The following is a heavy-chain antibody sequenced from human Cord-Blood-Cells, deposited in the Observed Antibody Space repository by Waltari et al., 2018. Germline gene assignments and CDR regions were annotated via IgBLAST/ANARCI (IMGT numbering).Heavy chain of an antibody. Sequence: EVQLVETGGGLIQPGGSLSLSCAASGFTVSSTYISWVRQAPGKGLEWVSVIYSGGSTYYADSVKGRFTISRDNSKNTLYLQMNSLRAEDTAVYYCARAPTGGLDFDYWGQGTLVTVSS. CDR3: ARAPTGGLDFDY. V-gene: IGHV3-53*02. D-gene: IGHD7-27*01. J-gene: IGHJ4*02. CDR1: GFTVSSTY. CDR2: IYSGGST.